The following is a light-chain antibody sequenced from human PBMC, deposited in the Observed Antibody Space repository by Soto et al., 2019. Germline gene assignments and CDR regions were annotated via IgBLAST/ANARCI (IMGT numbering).Light chain of an antibody. V-gene: IGLV2-8*01. J-gene: IGLJ1*01. Sequence: QSVLTQPPSASGSPGQSVTISCTGTSSDVGGYDYVSWYQQLPGKAPKLMIYEVTIRPSGVSDRFSGSKSGNTASLTVSGLQAEDEADYYCSSYTGGNPSYVFGTGTKVTVL. CDR3: SSYTGGNPSYV. CDR2: EVT. CDR1: SSDVGGYDY.